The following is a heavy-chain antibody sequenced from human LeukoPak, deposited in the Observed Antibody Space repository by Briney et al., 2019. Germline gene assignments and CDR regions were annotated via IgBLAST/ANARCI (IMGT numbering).Heavy chain of an antibody. CDR2: INHSGST. CDR3: ARDRHQLWLRPQGRDRNRYGMDV. Sequence: PSETLSLTCAVYGGSFSGYYWSWIRQPPGKGLEWIGEINHSGSTNYNPSLKSRVTISVDTSKNQFSLKLSSVTAADTAVYYCARDRHQLWLRPQGRDRNRYGMDVWGQGTTVTVSS. D-gene: IGHD5-18*01. V-gene: IGHV4-34*01. CDR1: GGSFSGYY. J-gene: IGHJ6*02.